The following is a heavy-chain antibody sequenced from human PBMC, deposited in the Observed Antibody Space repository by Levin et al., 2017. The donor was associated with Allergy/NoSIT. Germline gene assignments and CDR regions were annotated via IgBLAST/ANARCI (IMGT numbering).Heavy chain of an antibody. CDR2: IDWDDDK. Sequence: SGPTLVKPTQTLTLTCTFSGFSLTTSGMCVSWIRQPPGNALEWLARIDWDDDKYYSTSLKTRLTISRDTSKNQVDLTMTSMDPVDTATYYCARAKNQYYGRGFDYWGQGTPVTVSS. CDR3: ARAKNQYYGRGFDY. J-gene: IGHJ4*02. V-gene: IGHV2-70*11. CDR1: GFSLTTSGMC. D-gene: IGHD3-10*01.